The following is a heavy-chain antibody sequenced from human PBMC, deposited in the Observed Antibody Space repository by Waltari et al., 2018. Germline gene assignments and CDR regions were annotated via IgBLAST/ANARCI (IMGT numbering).Heavy chain of an antibody. CDR3: ARRGDYDFWSGYFNWFDP. V-gene: IGHV4-39*01. D-gene: IGHD3-3*01. CDR2: IYYSGSP. Sequence: QLQLQESGPGLVKPSETLSLTCTVPGGSISSSSYYWGWIGQHPGKGLEWIGSIYYSGSPYYNPSLKSRVTISVDTSKNQFSLKLSSVTAADTAVYYCARRGDYDFWSGYFNWFDPWGQGTLVTVSS. J-gene: IGHJ5*02. CDR1: GGSISSSSYY.